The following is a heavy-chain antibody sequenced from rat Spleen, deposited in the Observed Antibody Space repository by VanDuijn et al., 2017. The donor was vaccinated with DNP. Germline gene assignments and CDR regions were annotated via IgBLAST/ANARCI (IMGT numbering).Heavy chain of an antibody. CDR2: ITHDGGGP. CDR1: GFTFSSFP. V-gene: IGHV5-7*01. J-gene: IGHJ4*01. Sequence: EVQLVESGGGLVQPGRSLKLSCAASGFTFSSFPMAWVRQAPGKGLEWVASITHDGGGPFCSDSAKGRFTISRDNAQSTLYLQMDSLRSEDTATYYCARHRTIMPYYYSMDAWGQGASVTVSS. D-gene: IGHD1-12*01. CDR3: ARHRTIMPYYYSMDA.